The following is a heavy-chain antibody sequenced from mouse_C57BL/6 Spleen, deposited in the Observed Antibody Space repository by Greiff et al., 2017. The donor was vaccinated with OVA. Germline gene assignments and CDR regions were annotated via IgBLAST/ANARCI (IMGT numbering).Heavy chain of an antibody. D-gene: IGHD2-5*01. CDR2: IYPGDGDT. CDR1: GYAFSSSW. Sequence: QVQLQQSGPELVKPGASVKISCKASGYAFSSSWMNWVKQRPGKGLEWIGRIYPGDGDTNYNGKFKGKATLTADKSSSTAYMQLSSLTSEDSAVYFCARWDYSNPYFDVWGTGTTVTVSS. V-gene: IGHV1-82*01. CDR3: ARWDYSNPYFDV. J-gene: IGHJ1*03.